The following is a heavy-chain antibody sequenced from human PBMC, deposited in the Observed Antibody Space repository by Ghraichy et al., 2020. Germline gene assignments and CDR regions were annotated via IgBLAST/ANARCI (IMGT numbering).Heavy chain of an antibody. CDR3: VSQGACSGGSCYSGWFDP. CDR2: IYTSGST. J-gene: IGHJ5*02. Sequence: SETLSLTCTVSGGSISSYYWSWIRQPAGKGLEWIGRIYTSGSTNYNPSLKSRVTMSVDTSKNQFSLKLSSVTAADTAVYYCVSQGACSGGSCYSGWFDPWGQGTLVTVSS. D-gene: IGHD2-15*01. CDR1: GGSISSYY. V-gene: IGHV4-4*07.